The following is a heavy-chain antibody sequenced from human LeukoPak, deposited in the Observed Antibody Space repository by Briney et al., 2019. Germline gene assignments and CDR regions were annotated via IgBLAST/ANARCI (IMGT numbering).Heavy chain of an antibody. CDR3: AREDYYDSSGYRYFDY. J-gene: IGHJ4*02. V-gene: IGHV4-59*01. CDR2: IYYSGST. Sequence: SETLSLTCTVSGGSISSYYWSWIRQPPGKGLEWIGYIYYSGSTNYNPSLKSRVTISVDTSKNQFSLKLSSVTAADTAVYYCAREDYYDSSGYRYFDYWGQGTLVTVSS. CDR1: GGSISSYY. D-gene: IGHD3-22*01.